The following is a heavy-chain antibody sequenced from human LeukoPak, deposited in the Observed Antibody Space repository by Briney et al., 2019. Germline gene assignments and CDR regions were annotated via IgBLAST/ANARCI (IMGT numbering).Heavy chain of an antibody. J-gene: IGHJ6*02. CDR1: GFTFSSYA. CDR3: ARELRYFDWLLPNYYYGMDV. CDR2: ISYDGSNK. V-gene: IGHV3-30-3*01. D-gene: IGHD3-9*01. Sequence: GGSLRLSCAASGFTFSSYAMHWVRQAPGKGLEWVAVISYDGSNKYYADSVKGRFTISRDNSKNTLYLQMNSLRAEDTAVYYCARELRYFDWLLPNYYYGMDVWGQGTTVTVSS.